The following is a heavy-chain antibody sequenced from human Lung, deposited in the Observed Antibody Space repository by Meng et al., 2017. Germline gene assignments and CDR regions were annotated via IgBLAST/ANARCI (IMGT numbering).Heavy chain of an antibody. V-gene: IGHV1-2*06. CDR1: GYNFPDYY. Sequence: QGQLVGVGAEVKKPGAAVKVSCKPSGYNFPDYYIHWVRRAPGQGLEWMGRINPKSGDTHYAQKFQARVTMTGDTSISTAYMELSGLRSDDTAMYYCARDEDISAAGKLFGDYWGQGTLVTVSS. J-gene: IGHJ4*02. CDR3: ARDEDISAAGKLFGDY. CDR2: INPKSGDT. D-gene: IGHD6-25*01.